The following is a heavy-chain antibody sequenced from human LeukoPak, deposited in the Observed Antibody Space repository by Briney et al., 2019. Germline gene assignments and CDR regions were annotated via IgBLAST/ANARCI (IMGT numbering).Heavy chain of an antibody. V-gene: IGHV3-30*02. Sequence: GGSLRLSCAASGFTFSSYGMHWVRQAPGKGLEWVAFIRYDGSNKYYADSVKGRFTISRDNSKNTLYLQMNSLRAEDTAVYYCARARGYSYGPRELDYWGQGTLVTVSS. CDR2: IRYDGSNK. J-gene: IGHJ4*02. D-gene: IGHD5-18*01. CDR3: ARARGYSYGPRELDY. CDR1: GFTFSSYG.